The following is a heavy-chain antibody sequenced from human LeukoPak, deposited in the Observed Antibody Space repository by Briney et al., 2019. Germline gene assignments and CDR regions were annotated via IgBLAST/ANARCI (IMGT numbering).Heavy chain of an antibody. CDR3: AKDAPAYDYVWGSYRSNWFDP. CDR1: GFTFSSYG. CDR2: ISYDGSNK. Sequence: GGSLRLSCAASGFTFSSYGMHWVRQAPGKGLEWVAVISYDGSNKYYADSVKGRFTISRDNSKNTLYLQMNSLRAEDTAVYYCAKDAPAYDYVWGSYRSNWFDPWGQGTLVTVSS. J-gene: IGHJ5*02. V-gene: IGHV3-30*18. D-gene: IGHD3-16*02.